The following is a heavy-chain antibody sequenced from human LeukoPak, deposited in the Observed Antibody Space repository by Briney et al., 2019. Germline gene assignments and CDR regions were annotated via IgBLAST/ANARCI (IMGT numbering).Heavy chain of an antibody. Sequence: SETLSLTCAVYGGSFSGYYWSWIRQPPGKGLEWIGGINHSGSTNYNPSLKSRVTMSVDTSKNQFSLKLSSVTAADTAVYYCARVSRSYVWGTSDYYYYRDVWGKGTTVTISS. J-gene: IGHJ6*03. CDR1: GGSFSGYY. CDR2: INHSGST. D-gene: IGHD3-16*01. CDR3: ARVSRSYVWGTSDYYYYRDV. V-gene: IGHV4-34*01.